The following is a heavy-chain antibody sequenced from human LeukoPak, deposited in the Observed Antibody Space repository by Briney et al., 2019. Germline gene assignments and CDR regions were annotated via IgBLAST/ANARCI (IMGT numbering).Heavy chain of an antibody. CDR3: ARTRQWLGDFQH. Sequence: GRSLRLSCAASGFTFDDYAMHWVRQAPGKGLEWVSGISWDSGSIGYADSVKGRFTISRDNAKNSLYLQMNSLRAEDTALYYCARTRQWLGDFQHWGRGTLVTVSS. V-gene: IGHV3-9*01. CDR2: ISWDSGSI. J-gene: IGHJ1*01. CDR1: GFTFDDYA. D-gene: IGHD6-19*01.